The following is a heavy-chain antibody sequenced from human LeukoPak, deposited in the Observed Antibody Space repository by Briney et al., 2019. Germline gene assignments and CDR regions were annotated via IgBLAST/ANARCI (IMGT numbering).Heavy chain of an antibody. V-gene: IGHV4-59*01. J-gene: IGHJ4*02. CDR3: VRDSGRYSYAFGY. Sequence: KPSETLSLTCTVSGDSISSYYWTWVRQPPGKGLEWIGCIYYRGSTNYNPSLKSRVTISVDTSKKQFSLKLTSVTTADTAVYYCVRDSGRYSYAFGYWGQGALVTVSS. CDR2: IYYRGST. CDR1: GDSISSYY. D-gene: IGHD5-18*01.